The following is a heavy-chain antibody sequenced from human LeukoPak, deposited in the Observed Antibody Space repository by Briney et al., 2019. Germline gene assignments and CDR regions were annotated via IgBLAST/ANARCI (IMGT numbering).Heavy chain of an antibody. CDR3: AKATLGHCSGAFRYHFDY. CDR1: GFSFSTYA. CDR2: ISGSNPGT. Sequence: GGSLRLSCAASGFSFSTYAMSWVRQTPGKGLEWVSAISGSNPGTYHADSVKGRFTISRDNSKNTLHLQMNSLRAEDTAVYYCAKATLGHCSGAFRYHFDYWGQGTLVTVSS. V-gene: IGHV3-23*01. J-gene: IGHJ4*02. D-gene: IGHD2-15*01.